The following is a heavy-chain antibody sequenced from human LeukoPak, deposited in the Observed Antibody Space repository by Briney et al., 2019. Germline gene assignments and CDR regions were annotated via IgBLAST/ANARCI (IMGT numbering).Heavy chain of an antibody. CDR2: INPNSGGT. CDR3: ARVQIAAAGYYYYYGMDV. V-gene: IGHV1-2*02. CDR1: GYTFTGYY. J-gene: IGHJ6*02. Sequence: ASVKVSCEASGYTFTGYYMHWVRQAPGQGLEWMGWINPNSGGTNYAQKFQGRVTMTRDTSISTAYMELSRLRSDDTAVYYCARVQIAAAGYYYYYGMDVWGQGTTVTVSS. D-gene: IGHD6-13*01.